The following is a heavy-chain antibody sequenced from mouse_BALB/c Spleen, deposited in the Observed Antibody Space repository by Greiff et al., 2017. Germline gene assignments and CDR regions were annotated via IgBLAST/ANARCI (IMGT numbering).Heavy chain of an antibody. CDR2: IWSGGST. CDR3: ARTLSITTATAWFAY. V-gene: IGHV2-2*02. Sequence: VKLVESGPGLVQPSQSLSITCTVSGFSLTSYGVHWVRQSPGKGLEWLGVIWSGGSTDYNAAFISRLSISKDNSKSQVFFKMNSLQANDTAIYYCARTLSITTATAWFAYWGQGTLVTVSA. D-gene: IGHD1-2*01. J-gene: IGHJ3*01. CDR1: GFSLTSYG.